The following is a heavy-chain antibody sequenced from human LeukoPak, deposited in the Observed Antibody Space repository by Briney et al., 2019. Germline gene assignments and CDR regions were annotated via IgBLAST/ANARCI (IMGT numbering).Heavy chain of an antibody. D-gene: IGHD3-3*01. J-gene: IGHJ5*02. Sequence: ASVKVSCKASGYTFTSYYMHWVRQAPGQGLEWMGIINPSGGSTSYAQKFQGRVTMTRDTSTSTVYMELSSLRSDDTAVYYCARDPATVTIFGVVISRNDWFDPWGQGTLVTVSS. V-gene: IGHV1-46*01. CDR1: GYTFTSYY. CDR3: ARDPATVTIFGVVISRNDWFDP. CDR2: INPSGGST.